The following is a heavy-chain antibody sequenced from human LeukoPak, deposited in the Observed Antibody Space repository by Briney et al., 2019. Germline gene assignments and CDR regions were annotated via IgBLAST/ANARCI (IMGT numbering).Heavy chain of an antibody. Sequence: SETLSLTCAVSGFSISSVHYWGWVRQPPGKGLEWIGSFYHSVNTYYNPSLKSRVTISVDTSKNQFSLKLSSVTAADTAVYYCASVLKWFGVDAFDIWGQGTMVTVSS. J-gene: IGHJ3*02. CDR1: GFSISSVHY. CDR2: FYHSVNT. V-gene: IGHV4-38-2*01. CDR3: ASVLKWFGVDAFDI. D-gene: IGHD3-10*01.